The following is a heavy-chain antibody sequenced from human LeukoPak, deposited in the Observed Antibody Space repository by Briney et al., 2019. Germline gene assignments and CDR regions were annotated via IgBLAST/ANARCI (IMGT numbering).Heavy chain of an antibody. V-gene: IGHV3-33*01. CDR3: ARGLQVIYGMDV. CDR1: GFTFSSYG. CDR2: IWYDGSHK. J-gene: IGHJ6*04. Sequence: GGSLRLSCAASGFTFSSYGMDWVRQAPGKGLEWVAVIWYDGSHKYYADSVKGRFTISRDNSKNTLYLQMNSLRVEDTAVYYCARGLQVIYGMDVWGKGTTVTVSS. D-gene: IGHD2-21*01.